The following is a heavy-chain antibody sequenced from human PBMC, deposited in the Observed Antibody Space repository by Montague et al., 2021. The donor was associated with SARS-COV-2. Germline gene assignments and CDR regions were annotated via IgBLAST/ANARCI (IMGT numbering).Heavy chain of an antibody. Sequence: SLRLSCAASGSTFTKYAMTWVRQAPGKGLEWVSTISAGGSTFYADSVKGRFTVSGDNSKSTVFLQMGSLRVEDTAVYYCAKRQSPAEGYKYFDNWGQGTLVTVSS. D-gene: IGHD3-10*01. V-gene: IGHV3-23*01. J-gene: IGHJ4*02. CDR3: AKRQSPAEGYKYFDN. CDR1: GSTFTKYA. CDR2: ISAGGST.